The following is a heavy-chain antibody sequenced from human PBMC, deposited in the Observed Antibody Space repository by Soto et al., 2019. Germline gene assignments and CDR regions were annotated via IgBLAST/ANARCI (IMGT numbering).Heavy chain of an antibody. Sequence: QVQLVESGGGVVQPGRSLRLSCAASGLTFSSYGMHWVRQAPGKGLEWVALIWFDGTRENHADSVEGRFTISRDISRNTLYLQMNSLRAEDTAVYYCARDLSVGGLDGSDIWGQGTMVTVSS. V-gene: IGHV3-33*01. CDR1: GLTFSSYG. D-gene: IGHD1-26*01. J-gene: IGHJ3*02. CDR2: IWFDGTRE. CDR3: ARDLSVGGLDGSDI.